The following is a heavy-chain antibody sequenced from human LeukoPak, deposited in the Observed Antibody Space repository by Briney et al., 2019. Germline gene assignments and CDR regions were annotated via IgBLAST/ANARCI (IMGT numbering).Heavy chain of an antibody. J-gene: IGHJ5*02. Sequence: SETLSLTCTVSGVSMSSSPYYWGWIRQPPGKGLEWIGTIYDSGNTNYNPSPRSRLTISVDTSRNQFSLKLSSVTAADTAVYYCARHDCDSSRCSVNWFDPWGQGTLVTVSS. V-gene: IGHV4-39*01. D-gene: IGHD2/OR15-2a*01. CDR2: IYDSGNT. CDR1: GVSMSSSPYY. CDR3: ARHDCDSSRCSVNWFDP.